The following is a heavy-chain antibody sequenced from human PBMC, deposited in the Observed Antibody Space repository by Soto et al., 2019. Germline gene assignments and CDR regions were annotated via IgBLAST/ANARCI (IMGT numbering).Heavy chain of an antibody. J-gene: IGHJ4*02. CDR2: INAGNGNT. CDR1: GYTFTSYA. CDR3: ARNTRLSGPPSTFDY. D-gene: IGHD3-16*02. V-gene: IGHV1-3*01. Sequence: ASVKVSCKASGYTFTSYAMHWVRQAPGQRLEWMGWINAGNGNTKYSQKFQGRVTITTDESTSTAYMELSSLRSEDTAVYYCARNTRLSGPPSTFDYWGQGTLVTVSS.